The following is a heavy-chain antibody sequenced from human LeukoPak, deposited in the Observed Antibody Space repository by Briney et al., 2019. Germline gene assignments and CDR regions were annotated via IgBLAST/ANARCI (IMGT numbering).Heavy chain of an antibody. D-gene: IGHD3-10*01. J-gene: IGHJ5*02. Sequence: SETLSLTCAVYGGSFSGYCWTWIRQSPVKGLEWIGEINHSGSTNYNPSLKSRVTISVDTSKNQFSLKLSSVTAADTAVYYCARGGYYGSGNDFRFDPWGQGTLVTVSS. V-gene: IGHV4-34*01. CDR2: INHSGST. CDR1: GGSFSGYC. CDR3: ARGGYYGSGNDFRFDP.